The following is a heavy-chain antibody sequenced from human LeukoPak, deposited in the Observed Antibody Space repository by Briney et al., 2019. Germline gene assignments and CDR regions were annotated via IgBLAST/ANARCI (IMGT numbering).Heavy chain of an antibody. V-gene: IGHV3-48*03. CDR2: ISSGGSTI. D-gene: IGHD2-2*01. CDR3: ARDRYSGYCTITTCYGDFDY. CDR1: GFSFRYFA. Sequence: GGSLRLSCVASGFSFRYFAMHWVRQVPGKGLEWVSYISSGGSTIYYADSVKGRFTISRDNAKNSLYLQMNSLRAEDTAVYYCARDRYSGYCTITTCYGDFDYWGQGTPVTVSS. J-gene: IGHJ4*02.